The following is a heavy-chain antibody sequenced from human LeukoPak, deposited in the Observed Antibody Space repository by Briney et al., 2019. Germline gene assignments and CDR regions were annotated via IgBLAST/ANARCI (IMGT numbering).Heavy chain of an antibody. J-gene: IGHJ4*02. Sequence: GGSLRLSCAASGFTFRGYTMSWVRQAPGKGLEWVSSISSSSINIYYADSVKGRFTTSRDNAKNSLYLQMNSLRAEDTAIYYCAGCRAYDTRDLEYWGQGILVTVSS. D-gene: IGHD3-22*01. CDR1: GFTFRGYT. CDR2: ISSSSINI. CDR3: AGCRAYDTRDLEY. V-gene: IGHV3-21*01.